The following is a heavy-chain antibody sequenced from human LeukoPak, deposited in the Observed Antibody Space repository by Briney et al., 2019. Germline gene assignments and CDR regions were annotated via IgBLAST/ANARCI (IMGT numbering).Heavy chain of an antibody. Sequence: KASETLSLTCTVSGGSISSSSYYWGWIRQPPGKGLEWIGGIYTSGNTNYNPSLKSRVTMSVDTSKNQFSLRLSSLTAADTAVYYCARDPKGSGWPHAFDIWGQGTMVTVSS. CDR1: GGSISSSSYY. D-gene: IGHD3-10*01. CDR2: IYTSGNT. J-gene: IGHJ3*02. V-gene: IGHV4-39*07. CDR3: ARDPKGSGWPHAFDI.